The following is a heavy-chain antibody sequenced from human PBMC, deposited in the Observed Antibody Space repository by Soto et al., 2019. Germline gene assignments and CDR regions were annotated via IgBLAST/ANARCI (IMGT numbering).Heavy chain of an antibody. Sequence: NPSETLSLTCAVSGGSISSGGYSWSWIRQPPGKGLEWIGYIYHSGSTYYNPSLKSRVTISVDRSKNQFSLKLSSVTAADTAVYYCASLQMYYYDSSGYNAFDIWGQGTMVTVSS. CDR2: IYHSGST. V-gene: IGHV4-30-2*01. CDR3: ASLQMYYYDSSGYNAFDI. D-gene: IGHD3-22*01. CDR1: GGSISSGGYS. J-gene: IGHJ3*02.